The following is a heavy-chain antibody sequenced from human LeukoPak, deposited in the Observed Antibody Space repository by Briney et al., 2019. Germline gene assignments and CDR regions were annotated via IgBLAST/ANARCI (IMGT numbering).Heavy chain of an antibody. CDR2: ISSSSRSI. D-gene: IGHD3-3*01. CDR3: ARTRITIFGVVIGDYNMDV. V-gene: IGHV3-48*01. J-gene: IGHJ6*03. Sequence: GGSLRLSCAASGFTFSSYSMNWVRQAPGQGLEWVSYISSSSRSIYYADSVKGRFTISRDNSKNSLYLQMNSLRAEDTAVYYCARTRITIFGVVIGDYNMDVWGKGTTVTVSS. CDR1: GFTFSSYS.